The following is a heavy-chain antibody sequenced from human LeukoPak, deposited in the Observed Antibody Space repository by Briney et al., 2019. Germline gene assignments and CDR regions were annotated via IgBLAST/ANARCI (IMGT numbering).Heavy chain of an antibody. CDR2: IYYSGST. V-gene: IGHV4-34*01. CDR1: GGSFSGYY. CDR3: ARDYKTYYYGSGSQIARFDY. D-gene: IGHD3-10*01. Sequence: SETLSPTCAVYGGSFSGYYWSWIRQPPGKGLEWIGSIYYSGSTYYNPSLKSRVTISVDTSKSQFSLKLSSVTAADTAVYYCARDYKTYYYGSGSQIARFDYWGQGTLVTVSS. J-gene: IGHJ4*02.